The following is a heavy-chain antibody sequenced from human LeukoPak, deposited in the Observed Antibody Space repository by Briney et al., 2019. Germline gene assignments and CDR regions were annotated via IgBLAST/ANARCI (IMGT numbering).Heavy chain of an antibody. CDR3: TIGVY. CDR2: IRNKANSYTT. V-gene: IGHV3-72*01. CDR1: GFTFSDHH. Sequence: GGSLRLSCAASGFTFSDHHMDWVRQAAGKGLEWVGRIRNKANSYTTEYAASVKGRFTISRDDSKNSLYLQMNSLLTEDTAVYYCTIGVYWGQGTLVTVSS. J-gene: IGHJ4*02.